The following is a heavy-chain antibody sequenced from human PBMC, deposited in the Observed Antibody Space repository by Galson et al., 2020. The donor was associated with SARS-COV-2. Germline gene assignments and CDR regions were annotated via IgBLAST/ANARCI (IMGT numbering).Heavy chain of an antibody. Sequence: ASETLSLTCTVSGDSVTTHYWSWIRQFAGKGLEWIGHIDGTGYTDRNPSLKSRVTMSVDTSNNKYSMKLTSVTAADTAMYFCARGAIIDEGFDQWGQGTLVTVSS. J-gene: IGHJ4*02. CDR2: IDGTGYT. CDR3: ARGAIIDEGFDQ. D-gene: IGHD2-2*02. V-gene: IGHV4-4*07. CDR1: GDSVTTHY.